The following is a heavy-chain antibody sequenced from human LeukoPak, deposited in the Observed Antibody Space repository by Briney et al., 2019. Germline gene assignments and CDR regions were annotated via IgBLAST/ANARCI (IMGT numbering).Heavy chain of an antibody. CDR1: GSSISSFY. J-gene: IGHJ4*02. V-gene: IGHV4-59*01. Sequence: PSETLSLTCTVSGSSISSFYWSWIRQPPGKGLEWIGYIYYSGSTNYNPSLKSRVTISVDTSKNQFSLKLSSVTAADTAVYYCARHSSGWYSVPHYWGQGTLVTVSS. D-gene: IGHD6-19*01. CDR3: ARHSSGWYSVPHY. CDR2: IYYSGST.